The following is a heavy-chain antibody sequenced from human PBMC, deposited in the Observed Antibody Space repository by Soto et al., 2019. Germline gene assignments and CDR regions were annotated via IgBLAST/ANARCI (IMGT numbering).Heavy chain of an antibody. CDR1: GGSISSYY. CDR2: IYYSGST. Sequence: SETLSLTCTVSGGSISSYYWSWIRQPPGKGLEWIGYIYYSGSTNYNPSLKSRVTISVDTSKNQFSLKLSSVTAADTAVYYCAKRGENVPATDEYWFDPWGQGTLVTVSS. V-gene: IGHV4-59*01. CDR3: AKRGENVPATDEYWFDP. D-gene: IGHD2-2*01. J-gene: IGHJ5*02.